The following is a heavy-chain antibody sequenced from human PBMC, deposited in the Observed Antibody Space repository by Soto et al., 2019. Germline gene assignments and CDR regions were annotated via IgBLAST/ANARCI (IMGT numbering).Heavy chain of an antibody. CDR2: INAGNGNT. CDR1: GYTFTSYA. D-gene: IGHD2-2*02. V-gene: IGHV1-3*01. J-gene: IGHJ4*02. CDR3: ARAESHIVVVPAAIKFDY. Sequence: ASVKVSCKASGYTFTSYAMHWVRQAPGQRLEWMGWINAGNGNTKYSQKFQGRVTITRDTSASTAYMELSSLRSEDTAVYYCARAESHIVVVPAAIKFDYWGQGTLVTVSS.